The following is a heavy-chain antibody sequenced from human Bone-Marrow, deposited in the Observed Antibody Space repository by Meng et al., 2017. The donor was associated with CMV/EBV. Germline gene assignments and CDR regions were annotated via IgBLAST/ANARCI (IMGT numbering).Heavy chain of an antibody. D-gene: IGHD3-3*01. CDR3: SRDNHGPGLRFLEWLFDS. J-gene: IGHJ4*02. CDR2: IKQDGSEK. Sequence: GESLKISCAASGFTFSNYWMNWVRQAPGKGLEWVANIKQDGSEKYYVDSVKGRFTISRDNAKNSLYLQMNSLRAEDTAMYYCSRDNHGPGLRFLEWLFDSWGQGTLVTVSS. V-gene: IGHV3-7*01. CDR1: GFTFSNYW.